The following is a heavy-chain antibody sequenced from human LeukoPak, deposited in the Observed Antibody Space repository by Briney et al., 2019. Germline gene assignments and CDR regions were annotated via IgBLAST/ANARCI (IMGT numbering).Heavy chain of an antibody. D-gene: IGHD2-21*02. V-gene: IGHV4-39*01. CDR2: IYYSGST. CDR1: GGSISSSSYY. Sequence: KPSETLSLTCTVSGGSISSSSYYWGWIRQPPGKGLEWIGSIYYSGSTYYNPSLKSRVTISVDTSKNQFSLKLSSVTAADTAVYYCARIEVVTAKEIDYWGQGTLVTVSS. CDR3: ARIEVVTAKEIDY. J-gene: IGHJ4*02.